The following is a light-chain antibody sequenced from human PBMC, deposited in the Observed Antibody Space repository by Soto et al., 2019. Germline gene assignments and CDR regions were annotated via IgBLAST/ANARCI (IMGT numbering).Light chain of an antibody. V-gene: IGLV2-14*01. CDR3: TSYTRSGLYV. CDR2: DVN. CDR1: SSDIGGSTY. Sequence: QSALTQPASVSGSPGQSITVSCTGTSSDIGGSTYVSWYQQHPGKAPRLIIYDVNNRPSGVAARFSASKSGNTASLTISGLQAEDEADYYCTSYTRSGLYVFGTGPKVTVL. J-gene: IGLJ1*01.